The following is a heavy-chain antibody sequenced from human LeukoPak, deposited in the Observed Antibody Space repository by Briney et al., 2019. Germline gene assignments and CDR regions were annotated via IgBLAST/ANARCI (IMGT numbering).Heavy chain of an antibody. CDR2: INPNTGGT. CDR1: GYTFTGNY. Sequence: ASEKVSCKTSGYTFTGNYMHWVRQAPGQGLEWMGWINPNTGGTNYAQKFQGRVSMTRDTSISTAYMDLSRLRSDDTVVYYCARDSTPLDYWGQGTLVTVSS. V-gene: IGHV1-2*02. CDR3: ARDSTPLDY. J-gene: IGHJ4*02. D-gene: IGHD2/OR15-2a*01.